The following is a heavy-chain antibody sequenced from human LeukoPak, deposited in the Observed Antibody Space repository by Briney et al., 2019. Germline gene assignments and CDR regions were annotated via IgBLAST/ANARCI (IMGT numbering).Heavy chain of an antibody. CDR2: FLGSGGGT. CDR3: ATTLGAYYYYHMDV. J-gene: IGHJ6*02. Sequence: LTGGSLRLSCAASGFTFSTYVMTWVRQAPGKGLEWVSAFLGSGGGTYYADSVKGRFTISRDNSKNILYLQMNSLRAEDTAVYYCATTLGAYYYYHMDVWGQGTTVTVSS. CDR1: GFTFSTYV. V-gene: IGHV3-23*01. D-gene: IGHD3-10*01.